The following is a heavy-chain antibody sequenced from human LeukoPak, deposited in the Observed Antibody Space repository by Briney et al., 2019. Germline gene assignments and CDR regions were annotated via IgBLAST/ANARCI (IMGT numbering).Heavy chain of an antibody. J-gene: IGHJ4*02. D-gene: IGHD3-3*01. V-gene: IGHV4-59*08. CDR2: IYYSGST. Sequence: PSETLSLTCTVSGGSTSSYYWSWIRQPPGKGLEWIGYIYYSGSTNYNPSLKSRVTISVDTSKNQFSLKLSSVTAADTAVYYCARHYYDFWSGYYNYFDYWGQGTLVTVSS. CDR3: ARHYYDFWSGYYNYFDY. CDR1: GGSTSSYY.